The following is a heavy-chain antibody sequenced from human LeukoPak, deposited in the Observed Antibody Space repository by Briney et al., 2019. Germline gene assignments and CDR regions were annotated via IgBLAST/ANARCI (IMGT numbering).Heavy chain of an antibody. V-gene: IGHV3-7*01. Sequence: SGGSLRLSCAASGFTFSSYWMSWVRQAPGKGLEWVANIKQDGSEKYYVDSVKGRFTISRDNAKNSLYLQMNSLRAEDTAVYYCARQYGGVIVIDYFDYWGQGTLVTVS. D-gene: IGHD3-16*02. CDR1: GFTFSSYW. CDR2: IKQDGSEK. J-gene: IGHJ4*02. CDR3: ARQYGGVIVIDYFDY.